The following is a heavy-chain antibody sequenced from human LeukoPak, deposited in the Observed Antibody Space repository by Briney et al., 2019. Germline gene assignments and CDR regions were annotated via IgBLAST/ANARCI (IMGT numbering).Heavy chain of an antibody. CDR2: FYCSGST. CDR1: VXSIIDYY. V-gene: IGHV4-59*01. Sequence: SETPSPISTLSVXSIIDYYGSWIRQPPGHGLRSIGYFYCSGSTYYKSSLKSRVVISVDMSKNQFSLKLSSVTAADTAVYFCARVRNSGYSWPGIIDYWGQGTLVTVSS. J-gene: IGHJ4*02. CDR3: ARVRNSGYSWPGIIDY. D-gene: IGHD5-12*01.